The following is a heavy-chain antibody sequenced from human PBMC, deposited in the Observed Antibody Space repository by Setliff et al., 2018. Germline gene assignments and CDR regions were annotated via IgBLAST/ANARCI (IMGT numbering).Heavy chain of an antibody. D-gene: IGHD6-13*01. CDR3: ARVGSSSWLHPDVYYCYGMDV. Sequence: ASVKVSCKASGGTFSSYAISWVRQAPGQGLEWMGRISAYNGNTNYAQKLQGRVTMTTDTSTSTAYMELRSLRSDDTAVYYCARVGSSSWLHPDVYYCYGMDVWGQGTTVTVSS. V-gene: IGHV1-18*01. CDR2: ISAYNGNT. J-gene: IGHJ6*02. CDR1: GGTFSSYA.